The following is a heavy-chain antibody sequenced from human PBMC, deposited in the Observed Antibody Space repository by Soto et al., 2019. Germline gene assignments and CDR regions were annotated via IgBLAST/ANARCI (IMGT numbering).Heavy chain of an antibody. CDR2: INHSEST. V-gene: IGHV4-34*01. Sequence: SETLSLTCAVYGGSFSGYYWSWIRQPPGKGLEWIGEINHSESTNYNPSLKSRVTISVDTSKNQFSLKLSSVTAADTAVYYCARGGTYDYVWGSYRHTFDYWGQGTLVTVSS. CDR1: GGSFSGYY. D-gene: IGHD3-16*02. J-gene: IGHJ4*02. CDR3: ARGGTYDYVWGSYRHTFDY.